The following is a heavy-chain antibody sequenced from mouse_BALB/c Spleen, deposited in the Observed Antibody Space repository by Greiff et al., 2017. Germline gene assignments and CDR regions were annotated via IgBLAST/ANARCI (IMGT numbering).Heavy chain of an antibody. D-gene: IGHD2-2*01. V-gene: IGHV14-3*02. CDR2: IDPANGNT. J-gene: IGHJ1*01. CDR1: GFNIKDTY. CDR3: ARGGGNDGDRWYFDV. Sequence: EVQLQQSGAELVKPGASVKLSCTASGFNIKDTYMHWVKQRPEQGLEWIGRIDPANGNTKYDPKFQGKATITADTSSNTAYLQLSSLTSEDTAVYNCARGGGNDGDRWYFDVWGAGTTVTVSS.